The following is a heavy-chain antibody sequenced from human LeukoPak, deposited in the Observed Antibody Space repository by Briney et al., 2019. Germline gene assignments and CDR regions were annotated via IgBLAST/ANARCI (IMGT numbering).Heavy chain of an antibody. V-gene: IGHV3-30*18. CDR1: GLTFSNYG. J-gene: IGHJ6*02. D-gene: IGHD3-16*01. Sequence: PGGSLRLSCAASGLTFSNYGMHWVRQAPGEGLEWVAVISYDGSNEYYADSVKGRFTISRDNSKNTLYLHMNSLRTEDTAVYYCAKGGVGRYYYYGVDVWGQGTTVTVSS. CDR2: ISYDGSNE. CDR3: AKGGVGRYYYYGVDV.